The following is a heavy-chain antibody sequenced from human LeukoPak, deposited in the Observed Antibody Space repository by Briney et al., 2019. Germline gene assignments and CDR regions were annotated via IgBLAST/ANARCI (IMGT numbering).Heavy chain of an antibody. J-gene: IGHJ4*02. CDR3: ARDKGNYDYFDY. Sequence: SETLSLTCTVSGGSISSGSYYWSWIRQPAGTGLEWIGRIYTSGSTNYNPSLKSRITISVDTSKNQFSLKLSSVTAADTAVYYCARDKGNYDYFDYWGQGTLVTVSS. CDR1: GGSISSGSYY. D-gene: IGHD1-7*01. CDR2: IYTSGST. V-gene: IGHV4-61*02.